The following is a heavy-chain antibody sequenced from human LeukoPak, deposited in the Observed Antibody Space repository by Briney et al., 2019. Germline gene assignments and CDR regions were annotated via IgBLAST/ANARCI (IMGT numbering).Heavy chain of an antibody. Sequence: SETLSLTCAVYGESFSGYYWSWIRQPPGKGLEWIGEINHSGSTNYNPSLKSRVTISADTSKNQFSLKLSSVTAADTAVYYCAREGRYCSSTSCYIDYWGQGTLVTVSS. CDR3: AREGRYCSSTSCYIDY. CDR1: GESFSGYY. CDR2: INHSGST. V-gene: IGHV4-34*01. D-gene: IGHD2-2*02. J-gene: IGHJ4*02.